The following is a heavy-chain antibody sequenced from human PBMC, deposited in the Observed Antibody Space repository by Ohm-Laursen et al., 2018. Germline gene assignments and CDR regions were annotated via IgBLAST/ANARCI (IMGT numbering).Heavy chain of an antibody. J-gene: IGHJ5*02. CDR3: ARQEGYCSSTSCYEVWFDP. Sequence: SQTLSLTCTVSGGSTSSSYWSWVRQPPGKGLEWIGYISYGGITNYNASLKGRLTISIDTSKNQFSLKLSSVTAADTAVYYCARQEGYCSSTSCYEVWFDPWGQGTLVTVSS. CDR1: GGSTSSSY. D-gene: IGHD2-2*01. V-gene: IGHV4-59*08. CDR2: ISYGGIT.